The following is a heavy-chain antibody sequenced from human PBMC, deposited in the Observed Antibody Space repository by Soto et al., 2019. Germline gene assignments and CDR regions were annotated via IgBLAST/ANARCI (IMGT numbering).Heavy chain of an antibody. CDR2: IIPIFGTA. V-gene: IGHV1-69*13. Sequence: SVKVSCKASGGTFSSYAISWVRQAPGQGLEWMGGIIPIFGTANYAQKFQGRVTITADESTSTAYMELSSLRSEDTAVYYCARHKGLGGEFSIAWGQGTLVTVSS. J-gene: IGHJ5*02. CDR3: ARHKGLGGEFSIA. CDR1: GGTFSSYA. D-gene: IGHD3-16*01.